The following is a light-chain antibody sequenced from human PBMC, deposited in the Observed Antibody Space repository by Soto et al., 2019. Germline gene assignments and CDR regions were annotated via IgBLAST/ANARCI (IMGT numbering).Light chain of an antibody. CDR1: QSVSTSY. CDR3: QQYGSSGT. V-gene: IGKV3-20*01. Sequence: EMVMTQSPDTLSVSPGERATLSCRASQSVSTSYLAWYQQKPGQAPRLLIYGASNRATGIPDRFSGSGSGTDFTLTISRLEPEDFAVYYCQQYGSSGTFGQGTKV. J-gene: IGKJ1*01. CDR2: GAS.